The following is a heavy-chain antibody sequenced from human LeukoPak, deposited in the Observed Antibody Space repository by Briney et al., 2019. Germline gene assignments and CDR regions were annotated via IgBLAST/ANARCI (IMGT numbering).Heavy chain of an antibody. V-gene: IGHV4-30-4*01. J-gene: IGHJ4*02. D-gene: IGHD5-12*01. CDR2: IYYSGST. CDR3: ARTSGCDYSYFDY. Sequence: SETLPLTCTVSGGSISSGDYYWSWIRQPPGKGLEWIGYIYYSGSTYYNPSLKSRVTISVDTSKNQFSLKLSSVTAADTAVYYCARTSGCDYSYFDYWGQGTLVTVSS. CDR1: GGSISSGDYY.